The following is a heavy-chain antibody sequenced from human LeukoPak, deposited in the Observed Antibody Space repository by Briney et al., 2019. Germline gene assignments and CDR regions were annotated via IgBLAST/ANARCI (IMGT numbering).Heavy chain of an antibody. CDR1: GGSINNYY. V-gene: IGHV4-59*01. D-gene: IGHD3-9*01. CDR2: ISYSGST. J-gene: IGHJ4*02. CDR3: VRGGYDILTGYYPFYFDS. Sequence: KPSETLSLTCTVSGGSINNYYWSWIRQPPGKGLEWIGYISYSGSTNYNPSLTSRVTMSADTSKNQVSLNLSSVTAADTAVYYCVRGGYDILTGYYPFYFDSWGQGTLVTVSS.